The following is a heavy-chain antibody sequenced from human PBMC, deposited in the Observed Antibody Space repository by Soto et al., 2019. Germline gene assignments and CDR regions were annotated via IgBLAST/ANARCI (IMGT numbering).Heavy chain of an antibody. CDR1: GFTFSSYE. V-gene: IGHV3-48*03. D-gene: IGHD3-22*01. J-gene: IGHJ5*02. CDR3: AREHYYDSSGYPA. Sequence: PGGSLRLSCAASGFTFSSYEMNWARQAPGKGLEWVSYISSSGSTIYYADSVKGRFTISRDNAKNSLYLQMNSLRAEDTAVYYCAREHYYDSSGYPAWGQGTLVTVSS. CDR2: ISSSGSTI.